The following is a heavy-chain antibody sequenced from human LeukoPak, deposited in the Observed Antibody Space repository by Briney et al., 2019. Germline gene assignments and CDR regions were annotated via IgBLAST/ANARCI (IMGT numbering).Heavy chain of an antibody. V-gene: IGHV3-74*01. CDR2: INSDGSST. Sequence: GGSLRLSCAASGFTFSSTGYWMHWVRQAPGKGLVWVSRINSDGSSTAYADSVKGRFTTSRDIAKNTLYLQMNSLRAEDTAVYYCAREGVTDTITSGAFDIWGQGTMVTVSS. CDR1: GFTFSSTGYW. D-gene: IGHD4-11*01. CDR3: AREGVTDTITSGAFDI. J-gene: IGHJ3*02.